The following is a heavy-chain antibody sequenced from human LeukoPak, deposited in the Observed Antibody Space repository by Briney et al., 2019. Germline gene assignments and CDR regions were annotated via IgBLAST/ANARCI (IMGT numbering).Heavy chain of an antibody. V-gene: IGHV4-38-2*02. Sequence: SETLSLTCTVSGYSISSGYYWGWIRQPPGKGLEWIGEINHSGSTNYNPSLKSRVTISVDTSKNQFSLKLSSVTAADTAVYYCARERPDYYGSGSYIPYDYWGQGTLVTVSS. CDR3: ARERPDYYGSGSYIPYDY. D-gene: IGHD3-10*01. CDR2: INHSGST. J-gene: IGHJ4*02. CDR1: GYSISSGYY.